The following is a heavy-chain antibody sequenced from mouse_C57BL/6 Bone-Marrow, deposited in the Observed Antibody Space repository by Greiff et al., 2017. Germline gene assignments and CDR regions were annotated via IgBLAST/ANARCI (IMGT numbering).Heavy chain of an antibody. CDR1: GFSLTSYA. J-gene: IGHJ4*01. D-gene: IGHD1-2*01. CDR3: ARFTTAYYAMDY. V-gene: IGHV2-9-1*01. Sequence: VMLVESGPGLVAPSQSLSITCTVSGFSLTSYAISWVRQPPGTGLEWLGVIWTGGGTNYNSALKSRMSIIKDNSKSQVFLKMIRLQTDDTARYYCARFTTAYYAMDYWGQGTSVTVSS. CDR2: IWTGGGT.